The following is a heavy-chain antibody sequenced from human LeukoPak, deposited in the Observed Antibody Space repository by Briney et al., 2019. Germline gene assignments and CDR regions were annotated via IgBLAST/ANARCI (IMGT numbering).Heavy chain of an antibody. Sequence: SETLSLTCTVSGGSINDYYWNWLRQPPGKGLEWIGFIYYIGTTNNNTPLKSRLTTSIDTSKKQFSLNLSSVTAADTAVYYCAGVFSGRRPFELWGQRTLVTVPS. CDR3: AGVFSGRRPFEL. D-gene: IGHD3-10*01. CDR2: IYYIGTT. J-gene: IGHJ4*02. CDR1: GGSINDYY. V-gene: IGHV4-59*03.